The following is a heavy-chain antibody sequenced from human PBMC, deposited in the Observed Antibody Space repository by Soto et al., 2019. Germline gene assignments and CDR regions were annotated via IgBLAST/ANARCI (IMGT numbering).Heavy chain of an antibody. V-gene: IGHV3-23*01. CDR2: ISGSGGSS. CDR1: GFAFSTYA. D-gene: IGHD6-13*01. CDR3: AKVTKRAAAGRYEYYKYGMDV. J-gene: IGHJ6*02. Sequence: GSLRLSCAASGFAFSTYAMTWVRQAPGKGLEWVSVISGSGGSSYYAASVKGRFTISRDNSKNTVYLQMNGLRAEDTALYFCAKVTKRAAAGRYEYYKYGMDVWGQGTTVTVSS.